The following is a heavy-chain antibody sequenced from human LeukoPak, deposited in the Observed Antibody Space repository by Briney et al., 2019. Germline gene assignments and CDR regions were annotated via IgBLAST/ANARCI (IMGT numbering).Heavy chain of an antibody. CDR3: ARGRRELTYYYDSSGYHITWYAFDI. J-gene: IGHJ3*02. V-gene: IGHV4-34*01. CDR1: GGSYSGYY. Sequence: SEPLSLTCAVYGGSYSGYYWSWIRQPPGKGLEWIGEINYSGSNNYNPSLMSRVTISVDSSKNQFSLKLSSVAAADTAVYYCARGRRELTYYYDSSGYHITWYAFDIWGQGTMVTVSS. CDR2: INYSGSN. D-gene: IGHD3-22*01.